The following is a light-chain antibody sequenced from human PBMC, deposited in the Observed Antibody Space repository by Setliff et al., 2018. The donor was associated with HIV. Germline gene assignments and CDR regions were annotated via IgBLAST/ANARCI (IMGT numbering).Light chain of an antibody. CDR1: SSDVGGYNH. Sequence: QSVLAQPASVSGSPGQSITISCSGSSSDVGGYNHVSWYQQHPGKAPKVMIYDVSNRPLGVSNRLSGSKSDNTASLTISGLQAEDEADYFCSSYTHRNTYVFGTGTKV. CDR2: DVS. J-gene: IGLJ1*01. V-gene: IGLV2-14*03. CDR3: SSYTHRNTYV.